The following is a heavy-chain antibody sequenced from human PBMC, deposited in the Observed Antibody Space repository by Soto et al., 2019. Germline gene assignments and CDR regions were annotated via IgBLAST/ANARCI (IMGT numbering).Heavy chain of an antibody. V-gene: IGHV4-39*01. J-gene: IGHJ3*02. CDR3: ARHDYGGSTASDI. CDR1: GGSITSSSYY. D-gene: IGHD4-17*01. Sequence: SETLSLTCTVSGGSITSSSYYWGWIRQPPGKGLEWIGSIYYSGRTYYNPSLKSRVTISVDTSKNQFSLKLSSATAADTAVYYCARHDYGGSTASDIWGQGTMVTVSS. CDR2: IYYSGRT.